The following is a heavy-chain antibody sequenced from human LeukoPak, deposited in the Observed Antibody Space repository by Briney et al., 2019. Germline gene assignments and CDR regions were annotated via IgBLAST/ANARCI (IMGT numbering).Heavy chain of an antibody. Sequence: GRSLRLSCAASGFTFSTYGMHWVRQAPGKGLEWVAVISYDGSNKYYADSVKGRFTISRDNAKNSLYLQMNSLRAEDTAVYYCARDRHWGQGTLVTVSS. CDR3: ARDRH. V-gene: IGHV3-30*03. CDR1: GFTFSTYG. J-gene: IGHJ4*02. CDR2: ISYDGSNK.